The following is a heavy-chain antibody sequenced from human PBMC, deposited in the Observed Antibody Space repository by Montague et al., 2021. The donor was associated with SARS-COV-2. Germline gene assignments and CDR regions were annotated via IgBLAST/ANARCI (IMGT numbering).Heavy chain of an antibody. D-gene: IGHD3-10*01. J-gene: IGHJ5*02. Sequence: SLRLSCAASGFTVSSNYMTWVRQAPGKGLEWVSLIYSSGSTFYAXSVQGRFTISRDNSNNTLYLRMNSLRAEDTAVYYCARQILTMVRGVPRNWFDPWGQGTLVTVSS. V-gene: IGHV3-66*04. CDR1: GFTVSSNY. CDR3: ARQILTMVRGVPRNWFDP. CDR2: IYSSGST.